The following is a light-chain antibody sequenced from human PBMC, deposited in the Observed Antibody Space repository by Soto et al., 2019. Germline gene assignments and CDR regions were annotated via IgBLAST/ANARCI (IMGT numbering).Light chain of an antibody. Sequence: EIVMTQSPLTLPVTPGEPASISCRSSQSLLYNNTYNYLDWYVQKPGQSPQLLIYFGSNRAPGVPDRFSGSGSGTDFTLKINRVEAEDVRTYYSIQALQILTFCQVTLLEIK. CDR3: IQALQILT. V-gene: IGKV2-28*01. CDR2: FGS. CDR1: QSLLYNNTYNY. J-gene: IGKJ5*01.